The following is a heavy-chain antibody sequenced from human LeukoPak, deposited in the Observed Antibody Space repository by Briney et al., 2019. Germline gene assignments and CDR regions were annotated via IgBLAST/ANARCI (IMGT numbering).Heavy chain of an antibody. V-gene: IGHV4-4*07. J-gene: IGHJ4*02. D-gene: IGHD3-3*01. CDR2: IYTSGST. Sequence: SETLSLTCTVSGGSISSYYWSWIRQPAGKGLEWIGRIYTSGSTNYNPSLKSRVTMSVDTSKNQFSLKLSSVTAADTAVYYCARGYYDFWSGYSPYYFDYWGQGTLVTVSS. CDR1: GGSISSYY. CDR3: ARGYYDFWSGYSPYYFDY.